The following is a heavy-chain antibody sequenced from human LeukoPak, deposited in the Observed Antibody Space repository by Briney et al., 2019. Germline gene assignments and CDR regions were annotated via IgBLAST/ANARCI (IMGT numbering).Heavy chain of an antibody. CDR1: GGSISSSNYY. D-gene: IGHD3-3*01. CDR3: ASSTIFGVVANWFDP. J-gene: IGHJ5*02. Sequence: SETLSLTCTVSGGSISSSNYYWAWIRQPPGKGLEWIGSIYYSGNTYYNPSLKSRVIISVDTSKNQFSLKLTSVTAADTAVYYCASSTIFGVVANWFDPWGQGMLVTVSS. V-gene: IGHV4-39*07. CDR2: IYYSGNT.